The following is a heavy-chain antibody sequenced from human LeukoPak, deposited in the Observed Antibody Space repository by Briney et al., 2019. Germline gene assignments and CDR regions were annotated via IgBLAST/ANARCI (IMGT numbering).Heavy chain of an antibody. J-gene: IGHJ4*02. Sequence: SVKVSCKASGGTFSSYAINWVRQAPGQGLEWMGGIIPLFSTANYAQKFQGRVTITADKSTNTAYMELSSLRSADTAVYYCARGRDYFDSSGDYNGYWGQGTLVTVSA. CDR3: ARGRDYFDSSGDYNGY. CDR2: IIPLFSTA. CDR1: GGTFSSYA. D-gene: IGHD3-22*01. V-gene: IGHV1-69*06.